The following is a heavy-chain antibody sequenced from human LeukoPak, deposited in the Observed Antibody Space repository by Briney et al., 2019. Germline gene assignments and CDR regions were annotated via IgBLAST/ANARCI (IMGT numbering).Heavy chain of an antibody. CDR2: IYYSGST. D-gene: IGHD3-16*01. J-gene: IGHJ4*02. V-gene: IGHV4-59*01. Sequence: SETLSLTCTVSGGSISSYYWSWIRQPPGKGPEWIGYIYYSGSTNYNPSLNSRVTLSVDTSKNQFSLKLSSVTAADTAVYYCARARLGELALINNWGQGTLVTVSS. CDR3: ARARLGELALINN. CDR1: GGSISSYY.